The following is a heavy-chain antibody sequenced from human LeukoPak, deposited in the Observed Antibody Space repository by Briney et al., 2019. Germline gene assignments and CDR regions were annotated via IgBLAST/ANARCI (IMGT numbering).Heavy chain of an antibody. CDR1: GFTFSSAG. Sequence: PGGSLRFSFAALGFTFSSAGLSWVRQSPGKGLEGVSAISGSGGSTYYAGAVEGRFTISRDNTKNTLYLQTNSLRAGHTAVDYFAKGRMATIFDYWGQGTLVTVAS. CDR3: AKGRMATIFDY. J-gene: IGHJ4*02. D-gene: IGHD5-24*01. V-gene: IGHV3-23*01. CDR2: ISGSGGST.